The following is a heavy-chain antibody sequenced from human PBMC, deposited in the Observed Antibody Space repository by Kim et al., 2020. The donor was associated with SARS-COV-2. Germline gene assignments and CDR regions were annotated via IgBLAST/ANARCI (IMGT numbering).Heavy chain of an antibody. D-gene: IGHD3-16*02. CDR1: GYTFTSYG. CDR3: ARAGSMITFGGVIVFDAFDI. Sequence: ASVKVSCKASGYTFTSYGISWVRQAPGQGLEWMGWISAYNGNTNYAQKLQGRVTMTTDTSTSTAYMELRSLRSDDTAVYYCARAGSMITFGGVIVFDAFDIWGQGTMVTVSS. CDR2: ISAYNGNT. J-gene: IGHJ3*02. V-gene: IGHV1-18*01.